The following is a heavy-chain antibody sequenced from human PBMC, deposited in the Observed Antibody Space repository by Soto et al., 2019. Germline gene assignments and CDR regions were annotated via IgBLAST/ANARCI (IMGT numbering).Heavy chain of an antibody. J-gene: IGHJ3*02. V-gene: IGHV1-69*01. CDR2: IIPIFGTA. D-gene: IGHD3-22*01. CDR3: ARGHYYDSSGYSRGDDAFDI. Sequence: VQLVQSGAEVKKPGSSVKVSCKASGGTFSSYAISWVRQAPGQGLEWMGGIIPIFGTANYAQKFQGRVTITADESTSTAYMELSSLRSEETAVYYCARGHYYDSSGYSRGDDAFDIWGQGTMVTVSS. CDR1: GGTFSSYA.